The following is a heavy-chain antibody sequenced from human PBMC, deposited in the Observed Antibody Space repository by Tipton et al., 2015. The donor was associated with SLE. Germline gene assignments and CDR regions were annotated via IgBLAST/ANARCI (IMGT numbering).Heavy chain of an antibody. V-gene: IGHV4-39*07. Sequence: TLSLTCTVSGGSFISTTSFWGWIRQPPGKTLQWIGSIYYSGSTSYNPSLQSRVTMSVDTSKSQVSLKLTSVTAADTAVYYCARAPAPSGYIFDYWGQGALVTVSS. CDR1: GGSFISTTSF. J-gene: IGHJ4*02. D-gene: IGHD5-12*01. CDR2: IYYSGST. CDR3: ARAPAPSGYIFDY.